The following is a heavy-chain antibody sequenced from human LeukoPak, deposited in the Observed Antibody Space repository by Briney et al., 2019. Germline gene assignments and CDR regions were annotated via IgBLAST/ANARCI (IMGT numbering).Heavy chain of an antibody. CDR1: GGTFCSYA. CDR2: IIPIFGTA. J-gene: IGHJ6*03. V-gene: IGHV1-69*05. D-gene: IGHD6-13*01. Sequence: ASVTVSCKSSGGTFCSYAISWVRQPPGHGLEWMGGIIPIFGTANYAQKFQCRVTITTGESTSTAYMELSSPRSEDTAVYYCAIGRIAAAGLHFREDYYMDVWGKGTTVTVSS. CDR3: AIGRIAAAGLHFREDYYMDV.